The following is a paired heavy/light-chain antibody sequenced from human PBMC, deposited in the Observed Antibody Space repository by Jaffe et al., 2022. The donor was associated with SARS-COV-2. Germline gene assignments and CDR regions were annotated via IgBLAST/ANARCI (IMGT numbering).Light chain of an antibody. CDR2: EVS. J-gene: IGLJ2*01. V-gene: IGLV2-8*01. Sequence: QSALTQPPSASGSPGQSVTISCTGTSSDVGGYNYVSWYQQHPGKAPKLMIYEVSKRPSGVPDRFSGSKSGNTASLTVSGLQAEDEADYHCSSYAGSFVVFGGGTKLTVL. CDR1: SSDVGGYNY. CDR3: SSYAGSFVV.
Heavy chain of an antibody. CDR3: ARENEDFSSWYYYYGVDV. J-gene: IGHJ6*02. CDR2: INPNSGDT. Sequence: QVQLVQSGAEVKKPGASVKVSCKASGYTFTGYYMHWVRQAPGQGLEWMGRINPNSGDTKYAQKFQGRVTMTRDTSISTAYMELSRLSSDDTAVYYCARENEDFSSWYYYYGVDVWGQGTTVTVSS. V-gene: IGHV1-2*06. D-gene: IGHD6-13*01. CDR1: GYTFTGYY.